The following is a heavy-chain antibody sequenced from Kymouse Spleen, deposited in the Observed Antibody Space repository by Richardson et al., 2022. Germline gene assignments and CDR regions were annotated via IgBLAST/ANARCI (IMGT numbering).Heavy chain of an antibody. V-gene: IGHV3-73*02. J-gene: IGHJ5*02. CDR3: TSLLYDILTGSHRGFDP. CDR1: GFTFSGSA. Sequence: EVQLVESGGGLVQPGGSLKLSCAASGFTFSGSAMHWVRQASGKGLEWVGRIRSKANSYATAYAASVKGRFTISRDDSKNTAYLQMNSLKTEDTAVYYCTSLLYDILTGSHRGFDPWGQGTLVTVSS. D-gene: IGHD3-9*01. CDR2: IRSKANSYAT.